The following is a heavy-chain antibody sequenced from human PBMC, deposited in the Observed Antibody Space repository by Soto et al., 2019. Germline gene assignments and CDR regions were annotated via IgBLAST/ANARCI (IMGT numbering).Heavy chain of an antibody. CDR3: ARDLVYYDSSGYFDY. D-gene: IGHD3-22*01. Sequence: QVQLVQSGAEVKKPGASVKVSCKASGYTFTGYYMHWVRQAPGQGLEWMGWINPNSGGTNYAQKFQGRVTMTRDTSISTAYMELSRLRSDDTAVYYCARDLVYYDSSGYFDYWGQGTLVTVSS. CDR1: GYTFTGYY. J-gene: IGHJ4*02. V-gene: IGHV1-2*02. CDR2: INPNSGGT.